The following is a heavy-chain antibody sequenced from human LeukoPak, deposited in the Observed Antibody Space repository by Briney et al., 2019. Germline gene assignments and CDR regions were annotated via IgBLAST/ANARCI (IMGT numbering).Heavy chain of an antibody. Sequence: TLSLTCAISGDSVSSNSGAWNWIRQSPSRGLEWLGRTYSRSKWYNDYAVSVKGRITINPDTSKNQFSLQLNSVTPEDTAVYYCARRRDGYSDAFDIWGQGTMVTVSS. CDR3: ARRRDGYSDAFDI. CDR2: TYSRSKWYN. J-gene: IGHJ3*02. V-gene: IGHV6-1*01. CDR1: GDSVSSNSGA. D-gene: IGHD5-24*01.